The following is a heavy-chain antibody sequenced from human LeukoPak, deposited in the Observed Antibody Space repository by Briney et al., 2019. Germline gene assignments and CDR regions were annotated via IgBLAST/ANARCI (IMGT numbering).Heavy chain of an antibody. CDR3: AKGVSTGVIRSAFDV. J-gene: IGHJ3*01. CDR2: ISGSGGST. D-gene: IGHD3-10*01. Sequence: GGSLRLSCAASGFTFSSYAIKWVRQAPGKGLEWVSVISGSGGSTYYADSVKGRFTISRDNTNSKLYIQMNNLRAEDTAIYYCAKGVSTGVIRSAFDVWGQGTMVTVSS. V-gene: IGHV3-23*01. CDR1: GFTFSSYA.